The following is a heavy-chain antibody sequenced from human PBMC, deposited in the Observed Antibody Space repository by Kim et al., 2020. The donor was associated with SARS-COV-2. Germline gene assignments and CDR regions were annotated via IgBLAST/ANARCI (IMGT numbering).Heavy chain of an antibody. CDR1: GYTVTYSS. Sequence: GGSLRLSCAASGYTVTYSSMGWVRQAPGKGLEWVSFIYSGGNTTYEDAVKGRLIIFSDHSTNTLYFQKNSLRAEDTAAYYCATVVFYYAAASFQIWGQG. CDR3: ATVVFYYAAASFQI. D-gene: IGHD3-10*01. CDR2: IYSGGNT. V-gene: IGHV3-66*01. J-gene: IGHJ1*01.